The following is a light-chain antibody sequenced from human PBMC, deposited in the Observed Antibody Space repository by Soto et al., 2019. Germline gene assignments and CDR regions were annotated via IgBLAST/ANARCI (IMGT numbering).Light chain of an antibody. CDR2: SNN. Sequence: QLVLTQPPSASGTPGQRVTISCSGSSSNIGRNTVNWFQQLPGTAPKLLIYSNNQRPSGVPDRFSGSKSGTSDSLAISGLQSEDEADYYCAAWDDSLNVVVFGGGTKLTVL. J-gene: IGLJ2*01. CDR3: AAWDDSLNVVV. V-gene: IGLV1-44*01. CDR1: SSNIGRNT.